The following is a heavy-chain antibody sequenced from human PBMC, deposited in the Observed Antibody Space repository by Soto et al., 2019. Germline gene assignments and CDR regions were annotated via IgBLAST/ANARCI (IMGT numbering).Heavy chain of an antibody. CDR2: IKRDGYEK. D-gene: IGHD6-13*01. CDR1: GFTFNNYC. Sequence: EVQLVESGGGLVQPGGSLRLSCAASGFTFNNYCMTWVRQAPGKGLEWVANIKRDGYEKYYVDSVKGRFTISRDNAKNSLYLQMNSLRAEDTAMYYCARAAGYSSSWKYHMDVWGKGTTVSVSS. V-gene: IGHV3-7*01. J-gene: IGHJ6*03. CDR3: ARAAGYSSSWKYHMDV.